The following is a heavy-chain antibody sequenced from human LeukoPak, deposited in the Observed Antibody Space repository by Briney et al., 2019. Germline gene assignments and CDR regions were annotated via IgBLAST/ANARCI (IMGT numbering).Heavy chain of an antibody. V-gene: IGHV3-23*01. D-gene: IGHD2-21*02. Sequence: GGSLRLSCAASGFTFSSYAMSWVRQAPGKGLEWVPAISGSGGSTYYADSVKGRFTISRDNSKNTLYLQMNSLRAEDTAVYYCAKDRGADCGGDCYSLLFDYWGQGTLVTVSS. J-gene: IGHJ4*02. CDR2: ISGSGGST. CDR1: GFTFSSYA. CDR3: AKDRGADCGGDCYSLLFDY.